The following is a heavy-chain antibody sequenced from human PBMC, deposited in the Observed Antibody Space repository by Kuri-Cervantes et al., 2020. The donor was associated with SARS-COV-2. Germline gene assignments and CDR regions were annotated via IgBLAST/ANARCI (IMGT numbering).Heavy chain of an antibody. CDR2: INPDGSYT. Sequence: GGSLRLSCVASGFTFSSYSMNWVRQAPGKGLVWVSRINPDGSYTNNADSVKGRFTLSRDNAKNMLFLQMNSLRAEDTAVYYCAKGARGSLDYFNYWGQGTLVTVSS. CDR1: GFTFSSYS. D-gene: IGHD3-10*01. J-gene: IGHJ4*02. CDR3: AKGARGSLDYFNY. V-gene: IGHV3-74*01.